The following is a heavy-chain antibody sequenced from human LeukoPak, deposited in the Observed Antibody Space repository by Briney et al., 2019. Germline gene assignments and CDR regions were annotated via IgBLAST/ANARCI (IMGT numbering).Heavy chain of an antibody. CDR2: IYYSGST. Sequence: PSETLSLTCTVSGGSISSSSYYWGWIRQPPGKGLEWIGSIYYSGSTYYNPSLKSRVTISVDTSKNQFSLKLSSVTAADTAVYYCARLVHGATTPQYYFDYWGQGTLVTVSS. D-gene: IGHD1-26*01. V-gene: IGHV4-39*01. J-gene: IGHJ4*02. CDR1: GGSISSSSYY. CDR3: ARLVHGATTPQYYFDY.